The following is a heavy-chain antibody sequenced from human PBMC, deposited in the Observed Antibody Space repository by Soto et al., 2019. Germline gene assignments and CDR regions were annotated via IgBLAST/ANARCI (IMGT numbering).Heavy chain of an antibody. J-gene: IGHJ4*02. Sequence: QVQLQESGPGLVKPSQTLSLTCTVSGGSISSGDYYWSWIRQPPGKGLEWIGYIYYSGSTYYNPSLKSRVTRSVDTSKNQCSLELSSVTAADTAVYYCAREPRLAATAHYWGQGTLVTVSS. CDR2: IYYSGST. D-gene: IGHD2-21*02. V-gene: IGHV4-30-4*01. CDR3: AREPRLAATAHY. CDR1: GGSISSGDYY.